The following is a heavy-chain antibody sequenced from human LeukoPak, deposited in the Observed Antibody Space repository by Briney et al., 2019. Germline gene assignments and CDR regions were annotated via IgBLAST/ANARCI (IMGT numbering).Heavy chain of an antibody. CDR3: ARDCGGDCSSLSWYFDL. CDR1: GYTFTYYG. D-gene: IGHD2-21*02. Sequence: ASVKVSCKASGYTFTYYGVSWVRRAPGQGLEWMGWISPYNGNTLYAQNLQGRDTMTADTSTSTAYMELRSLRSDDTAVYYCARDCGGDCSSLSWYFDLWGRGTLVTVSS. V-gene: IGHV1-18*01. CDR2: ISPYNGNT. J-gene: IGHJ2*01.